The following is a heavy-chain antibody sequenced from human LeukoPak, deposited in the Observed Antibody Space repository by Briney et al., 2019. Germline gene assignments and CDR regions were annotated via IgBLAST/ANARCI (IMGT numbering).Heavy chain of an antibody. CDR3: ARGRSKTWNY. D-gene: IGHD3-3*01. Sequence: SETLSLTCAVYGGSFSGYYWSWIRQPPGKGLEWIGEINHSGSTNYNPSLKSRVTISIDTSKRQFSLSLTSVTAADTALYYCARGRSKTWNYWGQGTLVTVSS. CDR2: INHSGST. J-gene: IGHJ4*02. V-gene: IGHV4-34*01. CDR1: GGSFSGYY.